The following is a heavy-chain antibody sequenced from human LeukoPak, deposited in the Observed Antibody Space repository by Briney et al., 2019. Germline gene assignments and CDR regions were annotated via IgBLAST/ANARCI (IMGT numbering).Heavy chain of an antibody. V-gene: IGHV4-34*01. CDR3: ARSAYCGGDCAALARYYYYMDV. CDR2: INHSGST. D-gene: IGHD2-21*02. Sequence: SETLSLTCTVYGGSFSGYYWSWIRQPPGKGLEWIGEINHSGSTNYNPSLKSRVTISVDTPKNQFSLKLSSVTAADTAVYYCARSAYCGGDCAALARYYYYMDVWGKGTTVTVSS. J-gene: IGHJ6*03. CDR1: GGSFSGYY.